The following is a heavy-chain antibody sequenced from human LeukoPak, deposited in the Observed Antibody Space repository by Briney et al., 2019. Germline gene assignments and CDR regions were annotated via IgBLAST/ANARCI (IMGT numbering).Heavy chain of an antibody. CDR3: ARDLVEYQPLIGY. V-gene: IGHV3-21*01. CDR1: GFTFSSYS. CDR2: ISSSSSYI. Sequence: GGSLRLSCAASGFTFSSYSMNWVRQAPGKGLEWVSSISSSSSYIYYADSVKGQFTISRDNAKNSLYLQMNSLRAEDTAVYYCARDLVEYQPLIGYWGQGTLVTVSS. D-gene: IGHD2-2*01. J-gene: IGHJ4*02.